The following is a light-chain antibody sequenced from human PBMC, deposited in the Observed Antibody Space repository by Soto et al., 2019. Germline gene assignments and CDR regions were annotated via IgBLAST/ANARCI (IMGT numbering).Light chain of an antibody. CDR2: EDI. V-gene: IGLV2-14*01. CDR1: SSDIGTYNH. Sequence: QSVLTQPASVSGSPGQSIAISCAGTSSDIGTYNHVSWYQQHPGKAPQLIIYEDINRPSGLSSRFSGSKSGNTASLTISGLQAEDEADYYCISYTSGTSPYVFGTGTKVTVL. CDR3: ISYTSGTSPYV. J-gene: IGLJ1*01.